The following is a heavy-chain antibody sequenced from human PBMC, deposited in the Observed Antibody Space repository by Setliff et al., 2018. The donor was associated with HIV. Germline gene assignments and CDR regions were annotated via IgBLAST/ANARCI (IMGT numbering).Heavy chain of an antibody. CDR3: AREVSTIGARRGAYDP. J-gene: IGHJ5*02. CDR2: INPSGGST. D-gene: IGHD2-8*01. CDR1: GYTFTSYY. Sequence: ASVKVSCKASGYTFTSYYMHWVRQAPGQGLEWMGIINPSGGSTSYAQKFQGRVTMTRDTSTSTVYMELSSLRSEDTAVYYCAREVSTIGARRGAYDPWGQGALVTVSS. V-gene: IGHV1-46*01.